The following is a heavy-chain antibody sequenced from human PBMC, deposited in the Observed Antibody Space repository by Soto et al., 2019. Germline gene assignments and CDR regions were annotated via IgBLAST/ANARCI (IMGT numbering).Heavy chain of an antibody. Sequence: PSETLSLTCTVSGGSISSGDYYWSWIRQPPGKGLEWIGYICYSGSTYYNPSLKSRVTISVDTSKNQFSLKLSSVTAADTAVYYCARTGYSSSWQTSYYYYYGMDVWGQGTTVTVSS. CDR2: ICYSGST. V-gene: IGHV4-30-4*01. CDR1: GGSISSGDYY. CDR3: ARTGYSSSWQTSYYYYYGMDV. D-gene: IGHD6-13*01. J-gene: IGHJ6*02.